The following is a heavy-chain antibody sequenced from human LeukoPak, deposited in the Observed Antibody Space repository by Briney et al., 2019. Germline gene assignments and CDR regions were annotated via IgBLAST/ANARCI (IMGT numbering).Heavy chain of an antibody. CDR2: IYYSGST. J-gene: IGHJ4*01. CDR1: GGSISSYY. Sequence: SETLSLTCTVSGGSISSYYWSWIRQPPGKGLEWIGYIYYSGSTNYNPSLKSRVTISIDTSKNQVSLKMSSVTAADTAVYYCAKSGGYGLIDYWGQGTLVTVSS. CDR3: AKSGGYGLIDY. D-gene: IGHD6-25*01. V-gene: IGHV4-59*08.